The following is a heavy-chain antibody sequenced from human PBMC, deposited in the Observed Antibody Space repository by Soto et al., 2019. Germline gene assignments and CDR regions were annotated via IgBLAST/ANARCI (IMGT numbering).Heavy chain of an antibody. V-gene: IGHV4-39*01. CDR2: IYYSGST. CDR1: GGSISSSSYY. Sequence: QLQLQESGPGLVKPSETLSLTCTVSGGSISSSSYYWGWIRQPPGKGLEWIGSIYYSGSTYYNPSLKSRVTISVDTSKNQFSLKLSSVTAADTAVYYCARHIYDYVWGSYRYGKGYFDYWGQGTLVTVSS. CDR3: ARHIYDYVWGSYRYGKGYFDY. D-gene: IGHD3-16*02. J-gene: IGHJ4*02.